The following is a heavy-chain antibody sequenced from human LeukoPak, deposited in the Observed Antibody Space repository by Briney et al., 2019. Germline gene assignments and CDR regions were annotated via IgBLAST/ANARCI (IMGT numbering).Heavy chain of an antibody. CDR1: GFTFDRFT. Sequence: GGSLRLSCAASGFTFDRFTIHWVRQTPGKGLEWVSLINRRGHTFYADSVKGRFTISRDNSRNSVFLQMNSLRAEDTAVYYCAREDYGDGVGHWGQGTLVTVSS. J-gene: IGHJ4*02. D-gene: IGHD4-17*01. CDR2: INRRGHT. CDR3: AREDYGDGVGH. V-gene: IGHV3-43*01.